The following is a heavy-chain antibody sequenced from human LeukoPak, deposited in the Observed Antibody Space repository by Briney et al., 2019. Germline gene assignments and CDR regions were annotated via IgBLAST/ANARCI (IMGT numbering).Heavy chain of an antibody. CDR3: AGKLVGLTGRIF. J-gene: IGHJ4*02. CDR2: ISNSGSTI. Sequence: GGSLRLSCAASGFTFNTYELNWVRQAPGKGLEWVSYISNSGSTIYYADSVKGRLTIPRDNAKNSLYLQLNSLRAEDTAIYYCAGKLVGLTGRIFWGQGTLVTVSS. CDR1: GFTFNTYE. V-gene: IGHV3-48*03. D-gene: IGHD1-26*01.